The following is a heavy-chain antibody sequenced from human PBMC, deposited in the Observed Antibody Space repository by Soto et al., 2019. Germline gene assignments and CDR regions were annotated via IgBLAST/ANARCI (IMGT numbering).Heavy chain of an antibody. J-gene: IGHJ4*02. CDR3: ARGRQEATIPFDY. CDR1: GGSFSGYY. V-gene: IGHV4-34*01. CDR2: INHSGST. D-gene: IGHD5-12*01. Sequence: QVQLQQWGAGLLKPSETLSLTCAVYGGSFSGYYWSWIHQPPGKGLEWIGEINHSGSTNYNPSLKSRVTISVDTSKNQFSLKLSSVTAADTAVYYCARGRQEATIPFDYWGQGTLVTVSS.